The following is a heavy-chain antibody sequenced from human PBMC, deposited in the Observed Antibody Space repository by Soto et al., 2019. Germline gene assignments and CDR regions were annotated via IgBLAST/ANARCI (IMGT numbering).Heavy chain of an antibody. CDR1: GFSLSNARMG. CDR2: IFSNDEK. CDR3: AREYGDQEYGMDV. J-gene: IGHJ6*02. D-gene: IGHD4-17*01. Sequence: QVTLKESGPVLVKPTEPLTLTCTVSGFSLSNARMGVSWIRQPPGKALEWLAHIFSNDEKSYSTSLKSRLTISKDTSKSQVVLTMTNMDPVDTATYYCAREYGDQEYGMDVWGQGTTVTVSS. V-gene: IGHV2-26*01.